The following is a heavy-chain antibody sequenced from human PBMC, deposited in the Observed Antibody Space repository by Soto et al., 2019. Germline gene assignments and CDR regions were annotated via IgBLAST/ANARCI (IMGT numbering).Heavy chain of an antibody. CDR1: GFTFSSYA. CDR3: AKGPLMRYYDSSGYQDGYDMDV. V-gene: IGHV3-23*01. D-gene: IGHD3-22*01. Sequence: GGSLRLSCAASGFTFSSYAMSWVRQAPGKGLEWVSAISGSGGSTYYADSVKGRFTISRDNSKNTLYLQMNSLRAEDTAVYYCAKGPLMRYYDSSGYQDGYDMDVWGQGTTVTVSS. J-gene: IGHJ6*02. CDR2: ISGSGGST.